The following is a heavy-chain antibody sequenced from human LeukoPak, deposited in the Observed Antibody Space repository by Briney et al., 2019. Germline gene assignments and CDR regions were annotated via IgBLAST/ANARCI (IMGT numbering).Heavy chain of an antibody. CDR3: AKLAGVIRVILVGFRKEAYYFVS. Sequence: GVSVTLSCAVCIITLNKYDVMGLRQAPGKGVEWVKHISNRGGKTNYADSVKGRLTNFRDNPRNTLYLQMDSLRADDTAVYFCAKLAGVIRVILVGFRKEAYYFVSWGEGALVTLSP. V-gene: IGHV3-23*01. CDR2: ISNRGGKT. J-gene: IGHJ4*02. D-gene: IGHD6-19*01. CDR1: IITLNKYD.